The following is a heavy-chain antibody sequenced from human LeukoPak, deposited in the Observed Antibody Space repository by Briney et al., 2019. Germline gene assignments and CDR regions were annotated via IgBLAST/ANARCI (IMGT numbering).Heavy chain of an antibody. CDR2: IIPILGIA. CDR1: GGTFSSYA. D-gene: IGHD2-2*02. Sequence: ASVKVSCKASGGTFSSYAISWVRQAPGQGLEWMGRIIPILGIANYAQKFQGRVTITADESTSTAYMELSSLRSEDTAVYYCARVPVVVPAAISPGGAFDIWGQGTMVTVSS. J-gene: IGHJ3*02. CDR3: ARVPVVVPAAISPGGAFDI. V-gene: IGHV1-69*04.